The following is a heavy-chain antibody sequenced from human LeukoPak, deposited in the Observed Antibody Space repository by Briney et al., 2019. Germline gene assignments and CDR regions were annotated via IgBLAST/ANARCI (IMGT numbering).Heavy chain of an antibody. CDR3: ARGSPSSLSSNWFDP. CDR1: GGSISSYY. CDR2: IYYSGST. Sequence: PSETLSLTCTVSGGSISSYYWSWIRQPPGKGLEWIGYIYYSGSTNYNPSLKSRVTISVDTSKNQFSLKLSSVTAADTAVYYCARGSPSSLSSNWFDPWGQGTLVTVSS. J-gene: IGHJ5*02. D-gene: IGHD3-10*01. V-gene: IGHV4-59*08.